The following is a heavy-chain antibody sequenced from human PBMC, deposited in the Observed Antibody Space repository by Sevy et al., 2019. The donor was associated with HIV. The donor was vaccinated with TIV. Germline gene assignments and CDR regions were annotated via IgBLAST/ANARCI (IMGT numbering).Heavy chain of an antibody. D-gene: IGHD2-15*01. V-gene: IGHV3-30*18. CDR3: AKDGDCSGGSCYSGMLLLAYYFDY. CDR1: GFTFSSYG. Sequence: GGSLRLSCAASGFTFSSYGMHWVRQAPGKGLEWVAVISYDGSNKYYADSVKGRFTISRDNSKNTLYLQMNSLRAEDTAVYYCAKDGDCSGGSCYSGMLLLAYYFDYWGQGTLVTVSS. J-gene: IGHJ4*02. CDR2: ISYDGSNK.